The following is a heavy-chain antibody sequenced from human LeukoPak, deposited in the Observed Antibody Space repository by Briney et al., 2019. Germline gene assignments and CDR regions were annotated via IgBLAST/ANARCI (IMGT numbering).Heavy chain of an antibody. Sequence: PGGSLRLSCAASGFTFSSYAMHWVRQAPGKGLEWVAVISYDGSNKYYADSVKGRFTISRDNSKNTLYLQMNSLRAEDTAVYYCAKDSKQQLVPPYFPDYFDYWGQGTLVTVSS. CDR3: AKDSKQQLVPPYFPDYFDY. V-gene: IGHV3-30*04. D-gene: IGHD6-13*01. CDR2: ISYDGSNK. CDR1: GFTFSSYA. J-gene: IGHJ4*02.